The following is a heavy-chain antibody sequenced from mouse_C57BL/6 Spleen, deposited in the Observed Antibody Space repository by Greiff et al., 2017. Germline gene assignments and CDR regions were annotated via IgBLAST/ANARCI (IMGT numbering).Heavy chain of an antibody. J-gene: IGHJ4*01. CDR2: IYPSDSET. V-gene: IGHV1-61*01. Sequence: VQLQQPGAELVRPGSSVKLSCKASGYTFTSYWMDWVKQRRGQGLEWIGNIYPSDSETDYNQEFKDKATLTVDKSSSTAYMQLSSLTSEDSAVYYCSRDGYYGAMDYWGQGTSVTVSS. CDR3: SRDGYYGAMDY. D-gene: IGHD2-3*01. CDR1: GYTFTSYW.